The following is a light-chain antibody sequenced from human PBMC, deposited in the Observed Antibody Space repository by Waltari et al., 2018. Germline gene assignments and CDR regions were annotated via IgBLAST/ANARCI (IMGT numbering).Light chain of an antibody. V-gene: IGLV6-57*02. CDR2: EDN. Sequence: NFMLTQPHSVSESPGKTVTISCTASSGSIASNHVQWHQRCPDSAPKTLIYEDNKRPSGVPDRFSGSIDSSSNSASLTISGLKTEDEADYYCQSFQNSQTVFGGGTKLTVL. CDR1: SGSIASNH. J-gene: IGLJ3*02. CDR3: QSFQNSQTV.